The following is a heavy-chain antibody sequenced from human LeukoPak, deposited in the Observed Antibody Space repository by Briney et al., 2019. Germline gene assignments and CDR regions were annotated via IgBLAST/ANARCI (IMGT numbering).Heavy chain of an antibody. J-gene: IGHJ6*02. CDR1: GFTFSSYG. Sequence: QPGGSLRLSCAASGFTFSSYGMHWVRQAPGKGLEWVAVISYDGSNKYYADSVKGRFTISRDNSKNTLYLQMNSLRAEDTAVYYCAKDQADSGYDFVAWGAGGYGMDVWGQGTTVTVSS. V-gene: IGHV3-30*18. CDR2: ISYDGSNK. CDR3: AKDQADSGYDFVAWGAGGYGMDV. D-gene: IGHD5-12*01.